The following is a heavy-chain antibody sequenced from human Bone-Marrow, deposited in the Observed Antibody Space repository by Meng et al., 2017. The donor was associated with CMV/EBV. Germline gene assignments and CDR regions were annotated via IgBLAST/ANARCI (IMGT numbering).Heavy chain of an antibody. D-gene: IGHD6-13*01. V-gene: IGHV1-69*01. CDR3: AKGGRAARQFDY. CDR2: IIPVFGTA. CDR1: GGTFSRNA. Sequence: CGAFGGTFSRNALSWVRQAPGQGLEWMGGIIPVFGTANYAQYFQGRVTITADESTTTAYMELSSLKSEDTAVYYCAKGGRAARQFDYWGQGTLVTVSS. J-gene: IGHJ4*02.